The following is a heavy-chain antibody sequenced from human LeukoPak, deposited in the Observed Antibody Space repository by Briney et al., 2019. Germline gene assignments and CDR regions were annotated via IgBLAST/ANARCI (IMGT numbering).Heavy chain of an antibody. D-gene: IGHD4-17*01. CDR1: GFTFDDYA. Sequence: GRSLRLSCAASGFTFDDYAMHWVRQAPGKGLEWVSYISSSSSTIYYADSVKGRFTISRDNAKNSLYLQMNSLRAEDTAVYYCTNADDDYGDYVPNYWGQGTLVTVSS. CDR3: TNADDDYGDYVPNY. V-gene: IGHV3-48*04. CDR2: ISSSSSTI. J-gene: IGHJ4*02.